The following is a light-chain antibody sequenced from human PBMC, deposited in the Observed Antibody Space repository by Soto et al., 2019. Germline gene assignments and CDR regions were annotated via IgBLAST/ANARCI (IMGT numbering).Light chain of an antibody. CDR3: QQCGSSPWT. CDR1: QSVSSYY. CDR2: AAS. V-gene: IGKV3-20*01. Sequence: IVLTQSPGTLSLSPGERATLSCRASQSVSSYYLAWYQHIPGQAPRLLIDAASSRATGIPDRFSGGGSGTDFTLTISRLEPEDFAVYYCQQCGSSPWTFGQGTKVDIK. J-gene: IGKJ1*01.